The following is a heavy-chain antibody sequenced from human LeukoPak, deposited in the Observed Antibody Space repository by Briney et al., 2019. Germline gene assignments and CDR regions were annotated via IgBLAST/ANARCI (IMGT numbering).Heavy chain of an antibody. V-gene: IGHV1-69*13. J-gene: IGHJ6*02. CDR2: VIPIFGTA. Sequence: GASVKVSCKASGGTFSSYAISWVRQAPGQGLEWMGGVIPIFGTANYAQKFQGRVTITADEPTSTAYMELSSLRSEDTAVYYCAGTIFGVIYGMDVWGQGTTVTVSS. CDR3: AGTIFGVIYGMDV. D-gene: IGHD3-3*01. CDR1: GGTFSSYA.